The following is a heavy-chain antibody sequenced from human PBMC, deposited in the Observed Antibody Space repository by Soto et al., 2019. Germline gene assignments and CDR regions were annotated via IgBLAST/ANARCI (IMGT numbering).Heavy chain of an antibody. CDR3: ARAPGRYYDFWSGYYPERKSYGMDV. V-gene: IGHV4-30-4*01. CDR2: IYYSGST. Sequence: QVQLQESGPGLVKPSQTLSLTCTVSGGSISSGDYYWSWIRQPPGKGLEWIGYIYYSGSTYYNPSLKSGVTISVDTSKNQFSLKLSSVNAADTAVYYCARAPGRYYDFWSGYYPERKSYGMDVWGQVTTVTVSS. D-gene: IGHD3-3*01. CDR1: GGSISSGDYY. J-gene: IGHJ6*02.